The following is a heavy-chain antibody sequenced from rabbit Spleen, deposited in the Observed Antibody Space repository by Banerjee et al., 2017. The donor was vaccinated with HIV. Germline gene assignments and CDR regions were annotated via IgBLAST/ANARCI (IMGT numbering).Heavy chain of an antibody. CDR2: IDAGRSGFT. V-gene: IGHV1S45*01. CDR3: ARDTSTSFSTYGMDL. J-gene: IGHJ3*01. CDR1: GLDFSSSYW. Sequence: QEQLEESGGDLVKPGASLTLTCKGSGLDFSSSYWLCWVRQAPGKGLEWIACIDAGRSGFTYFASWAKGRFTISKTSSTTVTLQMTSLTAADTATYFCARDTSTSFSTYGMDLWGQGTLVTVS. D-gene: IGHD1-1*01.